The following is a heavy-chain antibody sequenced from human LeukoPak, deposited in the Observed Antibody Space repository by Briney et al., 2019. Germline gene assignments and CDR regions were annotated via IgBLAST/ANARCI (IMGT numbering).Heavy chain of an antibody. D-gene: IGHD6-13*01. CDR2: IYSGGST. Sequence: PGGSLRLSCAASGFTVSSNYMSWVRQAPGKGLEWVSVIYSGGSTYYADSVKGRFTISRDNSKNTLYLQMNSLRAEDTAVYYCARSRGLYSSLYYFDYRGQGTLVTVSS. J-gene: IGHJ4*02. CDR1: GFTVSSNY. CDR3: ARSRGLYSSLYYFDY. V-gene: IGHV3-53*01.